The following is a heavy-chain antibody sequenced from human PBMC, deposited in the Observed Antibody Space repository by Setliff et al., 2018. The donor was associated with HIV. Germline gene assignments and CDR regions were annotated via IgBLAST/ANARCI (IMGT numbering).Heavy chain of an antibody. J-gene: IGHJ6*03. D-gene: IGHD2-15*01. Sequence: LSLTCTVSGGSISGSSYYWGWIRQSPEKGLEWIGSIFHAGSTYYNPSLKSRVTLSVDTSENQYSLKLTSLIAADTAVYYCARSLAYCSGGGCSSGNYYYMDVWGKGTTVTVSS. CDR3: ARSLAYCSGGGCSSGNYYYMDV. CDR1: GGSISGSSYY. CDR2: IFHAGST. V-gene: IGHV4-39*01.